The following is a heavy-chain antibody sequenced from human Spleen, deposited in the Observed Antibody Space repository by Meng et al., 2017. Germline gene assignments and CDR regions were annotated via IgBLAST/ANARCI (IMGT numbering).Heavy chain of an antibody. CDR1: GGSIRNYY. J-gene: IGHJ4*02. CDR2: IHSTGST. Sequence: SETLSLTCTVSGGSIRNYYWNWIRQPQGKGLEWVGNIHSTGSTKYSPSLKSRVTISLDTSKNQLSLKLNSVIAADTAVYYCARDSGCELFPWGQGTLVTVSS. D-gene: IGHD1-7*01. V-gene: IGHV4-4*08. CDR3: ARDSGCELFP.